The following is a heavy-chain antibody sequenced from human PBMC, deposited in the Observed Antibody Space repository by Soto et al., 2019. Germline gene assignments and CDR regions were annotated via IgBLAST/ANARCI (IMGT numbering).Heavy chain of an antibody. CDR1: RFIFISYG. CDR2: TSSDGGIK. J-gene: IGHJ4*02. V-gene: IGHV3-30*03. CDR3: AREVVLTEWYFDN. D-gene: IGHD2-21*01. Sequence: QVQLVESGGGVVQPGRSLRLSCAAPRFIFISYGMHWVRQAPGKGLEWLAVTSSDGGIKFYADSVKGRFTVSRDNSKNTLYLQMNSLRPEDTAVYYCAREVVLTEWYFDNWGQGILVTVSS.